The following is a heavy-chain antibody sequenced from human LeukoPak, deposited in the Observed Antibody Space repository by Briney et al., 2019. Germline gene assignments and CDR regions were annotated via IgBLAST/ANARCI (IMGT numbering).Heavy chain of an antibody. D-gene: IGHD2-8*01. V-gene: IGHV1-69*13. Sequence: SVKVSCKASGGTFSSYAVSWVRQAPGQGLEWTGGIIPIFGTANYAQKFQGRVTITADESTSTAYMELSSLRSEDTAVYYCARLINSANAFDIWGQGTMVTVSS. J-gene: IGHJ3*02. CDR2: IIPIFGTA. CDR1: GGTFSSYA. CDR3: ARLINSANAFDI.